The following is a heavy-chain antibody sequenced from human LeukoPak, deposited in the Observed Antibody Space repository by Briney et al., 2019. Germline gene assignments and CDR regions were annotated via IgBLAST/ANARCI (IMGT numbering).Heavy chain of an antibody. CDR1: GYNFATYW. V-gene: IGHV5-51*01. J-gene: IGHJ4*02. CDR3: ARPKYSGRSRGFEY. Sequence: GESLKFSWKASGYNFATYWIAWGRELPGKGLEWRGIIYVGDSDTKYRPSFQGQVTISADKSINTAYLQGRGLKTPDSAMDYCARPKYSGRSRGFEYWGQGTLVSVSS. D-gene: IGHD1-26*01. CDR2: IYVGDSDT.